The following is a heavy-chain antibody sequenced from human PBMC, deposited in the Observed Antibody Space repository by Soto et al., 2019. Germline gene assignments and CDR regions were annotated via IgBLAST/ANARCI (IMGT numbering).Heavy chain of an antibody. D-gene: IGHD4-17*01. V-gene: IGHV4-31*03. CDR3: ARESQPTVVIDS. CDR2: IYYSGTT. Sequence: PSETLSLTCTVSGGSIRSGDYYWSWIRQHPGKGLEWIGYIYYSGTTYYNPSLKSRVTISVNTSKNQFSLKLSSVTAADTAVYYCARESQPTVVIDSWGQGTLVTVSS. CDR1: GGSIRSGDYY. J-gene: IGHJ4*02.